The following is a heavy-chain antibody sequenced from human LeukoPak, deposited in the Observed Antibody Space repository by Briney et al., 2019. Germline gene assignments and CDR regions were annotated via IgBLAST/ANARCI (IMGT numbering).Heavy chain of an antibody. J-gene: IGHJ1*01. Sequence: GGSLRLSCAASGFTFSSYWMSWVRQAPGKGLEWVANIKQDGSEKYYVDSVKGRFTISRDNAKNSLYLQMNSLRAEDTAVYYCARGAAMVVVGMAEYFQHWGQGTLVTASS. CDR2: IKQDGSEK. V-gene: IGHV3-7*01. CDR1: GFTFSSYW. D-gene: IGHD3-22*01. CDR3: ARGAAMVVVGMAEYFQH.